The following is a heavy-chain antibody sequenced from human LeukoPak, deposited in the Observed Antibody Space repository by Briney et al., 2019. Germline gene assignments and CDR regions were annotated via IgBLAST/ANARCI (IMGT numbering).Heavy chain of an antibody. D-gene: IGHD2-21*02. CDR3: ARVPFSVTAEYWFDP. J-gene: IGHJ5*02. CDR1: GFSFDDYG. CDR2: INWSGGST. Sequence: GGSLRLSCAASGFSFDDYGMSWVRQPPGKGLEWVAGINWSGGSTGYPAPVKGRFTSSRDNAKNSLYLQVHSLRAEDTALYYCARVPFSVTAEYWFDPWGQGTLVTVSS. V-gene: IGHV3-20*04.